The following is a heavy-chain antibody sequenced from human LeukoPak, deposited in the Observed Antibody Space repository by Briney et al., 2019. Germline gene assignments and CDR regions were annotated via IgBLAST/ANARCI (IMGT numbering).Heavy chain of an antibody. J-gene: IGHJ3*02. CDR2: ISYDGSNK. CDR1: GFTFSSYA. D-gene: IGHD3-22*01. V-gene: IGHV3-30-3*01. Sequence: GRSLRLSCAASGFTFSSYAMHWVRQAPGKGLEWVAVISYDGSNKYYADSVKGRFTISRDNSKNTLYLQMNSLRAEDTAVYYCARWAVVIPTDYAFDIWGQGTMVTVSS. CDR3: ARWAVVIPTDYAFDI.